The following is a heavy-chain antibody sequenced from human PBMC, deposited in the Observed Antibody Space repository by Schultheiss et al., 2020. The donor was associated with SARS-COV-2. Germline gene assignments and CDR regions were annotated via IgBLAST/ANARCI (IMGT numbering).Heavy chain of an antibody. CDR2: IIPILGTA. CDR3: ARESSSWYGTGRVVDAFDI. Sequence: SVKVSCKASGYTFTGYYMHWVRQAPGQGLEWMGRIIPILGTANYAQKFQGRVTITADESTSTAYMELSSLRSEDTAVYYCARESSSWYGTGRVVDAFDIWGQGTMVTVSS. CDR1: GYTFTGYY. D-gene: IGHD6-13*01. J-gene: IGHJ3*02. V-gene: IGHV1-69*11.